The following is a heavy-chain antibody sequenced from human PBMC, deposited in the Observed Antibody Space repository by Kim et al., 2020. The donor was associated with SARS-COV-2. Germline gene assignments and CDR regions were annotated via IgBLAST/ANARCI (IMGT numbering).Heavy chain of an antibody. Sequence: YNPSLKSRVTISVDTSKNQFSLKLSSVTAADTAVYYCARGGGSCYCRFDYWGQGTLVTVSS. CDR3: ARGGGSCYCRFDY. D-gene: IGHD2-15*01. V-gene: IGHV4-34*01. J-gene: IGHJ4*02.